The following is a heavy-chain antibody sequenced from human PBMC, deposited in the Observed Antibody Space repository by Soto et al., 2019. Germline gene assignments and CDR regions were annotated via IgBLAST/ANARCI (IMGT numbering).Heavy chain of an antibody. CDR1: GGSISSYY. V-gene: IGHV4-59*08. J-gene: IGHJ4*02. CDR3: ASMGYHYGSGSYPLDY. CDR2: MYNSGST. D-gene: IGHD3-10*01. Sequence: QVQLQESGPGLVKPSETLSLTCTVSGGSISSYYWTWIRHPPGKELEWIGFMYNSGSTHYNPSLKSRVTISLATSKNQLSLNLRSVTAADTAVYYCASMGYHYGSGSYPLDYWGQGTLVTVSS.